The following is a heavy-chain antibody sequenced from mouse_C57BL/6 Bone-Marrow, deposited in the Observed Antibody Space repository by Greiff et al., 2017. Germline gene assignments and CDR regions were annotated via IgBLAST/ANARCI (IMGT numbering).Heavy chain of an antibody. CDR3: ARWGSGYPRNARNY. J-gene: IGHJ4*01. CDR1: GYTFTSYW. D-gene: IGHD2-10*02. CDR2: IDPSDSYT. V-gene: IGHV1-69*01. Sequence: QVQLKQPGAELVMPGASVKLSCKASGYTFTSYWMHWVKQRPGQGLEWIGEIDPSDSYTNYNQKFKGKSTLTVDKSSSTAYMQLRSMTSEDYAVYDCARWGSGYPRNARNYWGQGTSVTVSS.